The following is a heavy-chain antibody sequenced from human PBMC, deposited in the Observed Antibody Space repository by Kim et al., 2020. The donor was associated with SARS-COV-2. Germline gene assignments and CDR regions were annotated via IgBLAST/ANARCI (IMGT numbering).Heavy chain of an antibody. CDR2: ISYDGSNK. J-gene: IGHJ5*02. Sequence: GGSLRLSCAASGFTFSSYAMHWVRQAPGKGLEWVAVISYDGSNKYYADSVKGRFTISRDNSKNTLYLQMNSLRAEDTAVYYCARDGIAAAGMMFDPWGQGTLVTVSS. CDR1: GFTFSSYA. D-gene: IGHD6-13*01. V-gene: IGHV3-30*04. CDR3: ARDGIAAAGMMFDP.